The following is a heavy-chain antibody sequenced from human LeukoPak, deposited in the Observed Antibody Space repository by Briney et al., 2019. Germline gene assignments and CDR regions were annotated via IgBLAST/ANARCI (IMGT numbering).Heavy chain of an antibody. Sequence: PGGSLRLXCAASGFTYSYYGMHWVRQAPGKGLEWVAFIRYDESKKFYGDSVKGRFTISRDNSKNTLYLQMNSLRTEDTAVYYCAKSHLPNAYSGTYYCDYWGQGTLVTVSS. CDR3: AKSHLPNAYSGTYYCDY. CDR2: IRYDESKK. J-gene: IGHJ4*02. CDR1: GFTYSYYG. D-gene: IGHD1-26*01. V-gene: IGHV3-30*02.